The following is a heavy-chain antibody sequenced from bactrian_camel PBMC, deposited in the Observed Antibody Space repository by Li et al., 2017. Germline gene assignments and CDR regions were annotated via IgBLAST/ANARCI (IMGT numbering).Heavy chain of an antibody. CDR2: IDSDGKVS. D-gene: IGHD3*01. Sequence: VQLVESGGGAVETGGSLRLSCEWSGSSYCLGWFRQGPGGEREGVAGIDSDGKVSYADSVKGRFCISQDVAKTTLLLRMFRLTLEDTAMYYCAAKLPFECYVDSSGTDFDNWGRGTQVTVS. CDR1: GSSYC. J-gene: IGHJ6*01. V-gene: IGHV3S6*01. CDR3: AAKLPFECYVDSSGTDFDN.